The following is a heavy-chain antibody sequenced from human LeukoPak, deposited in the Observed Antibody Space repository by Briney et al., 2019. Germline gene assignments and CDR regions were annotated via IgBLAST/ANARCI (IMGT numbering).Heavy chain of an antibody. V-gene: IGHV4-34*01. CDR1: GFTFSSYS. CDR3: AREANSYDSGTYAWFDY. CDR2: INHSGDT. Sequence: LRLSCAASGFTFSSYSMNWVRQSPGKGLEWIGEINHSGDTNYNPSLKNRVTISSDTSKDQFSLKLSSVTAADTAIYYCAREANSYDSGTYAWFDYWGQGTLVTVSS. J-gene: IGHJ4*02. D-gene: IGHD3-10*01.